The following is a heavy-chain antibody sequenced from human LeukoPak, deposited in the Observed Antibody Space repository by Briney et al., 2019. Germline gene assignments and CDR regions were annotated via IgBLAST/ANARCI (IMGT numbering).Heavy chain of an antibody. Sequence: PSETLSLTCTVSGGSISSGGYYWRWIRQHPGKGLEWIGYIYYSGSTYYNPSLKSRVTISVDTSKNQFSLKLSSVTAADTAVYYCARGTGFPFGELSWFDPWGQGTLVTVSS. CDR3: ARGTGFPFGELSWFDP. J-gene: IGHJ5*02. CDR1: GGSISSGGYY. D-gene: IGHD3-10*01. V-gene: IGHV4-31*03. CDR2: IYYSGST.